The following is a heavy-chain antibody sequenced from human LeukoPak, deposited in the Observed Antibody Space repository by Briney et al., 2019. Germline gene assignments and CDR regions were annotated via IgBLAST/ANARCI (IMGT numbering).Heavy chain of an antibody. CDR1: GGTFSSYA. CDR2: IIPIFGTA. D-gene: IGHD3-22*01. J-gene: IGHJ4*02. CDR3: ARGSAYYDSSGYYSLY. V-gene: IGHV1-69*05. Sequence: SVKVSCKASGGTFSSYAISWVRQAPGQGLEWMGGIIPIFGTANYAQKFQGRVTITTDESTGTAYMELSSLRSEDTAVYYCARGSAYYDSSGYYSLYWGQGTLVTVSS.